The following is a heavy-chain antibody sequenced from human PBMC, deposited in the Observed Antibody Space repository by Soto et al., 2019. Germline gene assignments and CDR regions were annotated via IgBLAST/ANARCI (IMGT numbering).Heavy chain of an antibody. CDR1: GDSVSSNDAA. V-gene: IGHV6-1*01. D-gene: IGHD3-10*01. CDR2: TLYRSTWYN. Sequence: SQTLSLTCDISGDSVSSNDAALNLIMQSPSRGLEWLGRTLYRSTWYNDYAVSVKSRTTITPDTSKNQFSLQLNSVTPEDTAVYFCARETTTVRGIVNHFDYWGQGTLVTVSS. J-gene: IGHJ4*02. CDR3: ARETTTVRGIVNHFDY.